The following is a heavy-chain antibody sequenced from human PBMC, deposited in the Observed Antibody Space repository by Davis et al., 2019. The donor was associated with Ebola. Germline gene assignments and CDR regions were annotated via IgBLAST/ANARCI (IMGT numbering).Heavy chain of an antibody. CDR3: ARDLDWVVYDY. CDR1: GFTFSSYN. D-gene: IGHD1-1*01. J-gene: IGHJ4*02. CDR2: INDDGSNT. Sequence: HTGGSLRLSCAASGFTFSSYNMHWVRQAPGKGLAWVSRINDDGSNTRYGDSVKGRFTISRDNAKNTLYLQMNSLRVEDTAIYYCARDLDWVVYDYWGQGTLVTVSS. V-gene: IGHV3-74*01.